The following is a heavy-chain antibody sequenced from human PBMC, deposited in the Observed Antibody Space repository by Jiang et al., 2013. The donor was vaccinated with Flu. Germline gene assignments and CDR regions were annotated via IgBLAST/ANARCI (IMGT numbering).Heavy chain of an antibody. D-gene: IGHD1-26*01. CDR1: GYTFTSYG. V-gene: IGHV1-18*01. Sequence: GAEVKKPGASVKVSCKAPGYTFTSYGISWVRQAPGQGLEWMGWISGYNGDSKYAQKFQGRVTMTTDTSTSTAYMELRSLRSDDTAVYYCARDFAVGVTFVGYWGQGALVTVSS. CDR3: ARDFAVGVTFVGY. J-gene: IGHJ4*02. CDR2: ISGYNGDS.